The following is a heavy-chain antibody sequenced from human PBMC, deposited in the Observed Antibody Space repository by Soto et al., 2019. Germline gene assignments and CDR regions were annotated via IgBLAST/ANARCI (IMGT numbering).Heavy chain of an antibody. V-gene: IGHV3-30*18. J-gene: IGHJ4*02. CDR1: GFTFSDYA. CDR3: AKGGRQWLVTSDFNY. D-gene: IGHD6-19*01. CDR2: VSHDGRNR. Sequence: VQLVESGGGVVQPGRSLRLSCAASGFTFSDYAMHWVRQAPGKGLEWVAVVSHDGRNRHYADSVKGRFSISRDRSKDTVSLEMTSLRAEDTAVYYCAKGGRQWLVTSDFNYRGQGALVTVSP.